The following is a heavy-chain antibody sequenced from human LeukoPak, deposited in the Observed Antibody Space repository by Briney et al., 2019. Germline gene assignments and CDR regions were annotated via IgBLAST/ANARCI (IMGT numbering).Heavy chain of an antibody. J-gene: IGHJ6*02. CDR1: GGSVSRGGDY. D-gene: IGHD3-10*01. V-gene: IGHV4-31*03. CDR3: ASRTPNLGDSGAGSSYYYYYGVDV. CDR2: MFYGGGT. Sequence: PSETLSPTCTVSGGSVSRGGDYWTWTRQHPGEGLEWIVYMFYGGGTYYNPSLKSRVTMSVDTSKNQFSLTLTSVTAADTAVYYCASRTPNLGDSGAGSSYYYYYGVDVWGQGTSVTVSS.